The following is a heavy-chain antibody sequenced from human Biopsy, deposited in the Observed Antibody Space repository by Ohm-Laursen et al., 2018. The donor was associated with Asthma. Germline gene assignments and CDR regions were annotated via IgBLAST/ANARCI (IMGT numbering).Heavy chain of an antibody. J-gene: IGHJ4*02. CDR3: ARVKDGYNFDY. Sequence: SQTLSLTCAVSGGSISSGGYSWSWIRQPPGKGLEWTGYIYHSGSTYYNPSLKSRVTISVDRSKNQFSLKLSSVTAADTAVYYCARVKDGYNFDYWGQGTLVTASS. V-gene: IGHV4-30-2*01. D-gene: IGHD5-24*01. CDR2: IYHSGST. CDR1: GGSISSGGYS.